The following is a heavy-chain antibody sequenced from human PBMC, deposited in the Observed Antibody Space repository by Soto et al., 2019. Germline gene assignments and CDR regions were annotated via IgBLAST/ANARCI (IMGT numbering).Heavy chain of an antibody. CDR1: GFTVSSYR. D-gene: IGHD2-21*02. CDR3: ARSIVVVTAADY. CDR2: LYSASSA. J-gene: IGHJ4*02. V-gene: IGHV3-66*01. Sequence: GGSLRLSCAASGFTVSSYRMSWVRQAPGKGLEWVSVLYSASSADFADSVKGRVTITRDTSASTAYMELSSLRSEDTAVYYCARSIVVVTAADYWGQGTLVTVSS.